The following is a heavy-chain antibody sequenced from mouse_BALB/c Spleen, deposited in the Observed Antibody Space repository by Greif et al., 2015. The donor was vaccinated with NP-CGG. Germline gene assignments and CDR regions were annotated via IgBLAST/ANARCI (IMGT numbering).Heavy chain of an antibody. V-gene: IGHV1-54*01. CDR3: ARRMDGPDYYAMDY. CDR2: INPGSGGT. CDR1: GYAFTNYL. D-gene: IGHD2-10*02. J-gene: IGHJ4*01. Sequence: QVQLQQSGAELVRPGTSVKVSCKASGYAFTNYLIERVKQRPGQGLEWIGVINPGSGGTNYNEKFKGKATLTADKSSSTAYMQLSSLTSDDSAVYFCARRMDGPDYYAMDYWGQGTSVTVSS.